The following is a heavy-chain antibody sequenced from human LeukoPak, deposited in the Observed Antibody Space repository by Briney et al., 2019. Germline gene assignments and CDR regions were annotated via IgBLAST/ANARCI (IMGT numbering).Heavy chain of an antibody. CDR1: AYTFTNYY. Sequence: ASVKVSCKASAYTFTNYYLHWVRQAPGQGLEWMGIINPSGGSTSYAQKFQGRVTMTRDTSTSAVYMELSSLRSEDTAVYYCAREGSSGQLLWGQGSMVAVCS. D-gene: IGHD3-22*01. CDR3: AREGSSGQLL. CDR2: INPSGGST. J-gene: IGHJ3*01. V-gene: IGHV1-46*01.